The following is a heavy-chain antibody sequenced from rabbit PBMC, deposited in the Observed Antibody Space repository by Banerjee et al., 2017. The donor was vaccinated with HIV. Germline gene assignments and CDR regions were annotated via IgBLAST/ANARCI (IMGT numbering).Heavy chain of an antibody. D-gene: IGHD2-1*01. CDR3: ARGSAAMTMVITGYYFNL. Sequence: CWVRQAPGKGPEWIACIYNGDGSTYYASWVNGRFTISRSTSLNTVTLQVTSLTAADTATYFCARGSAAMTMVITGYYFNLWGPGTLVTVS. J-gene: IGHJ4*01. V-gene: IGHV1S47*01. CDR2: IYNGDGST.